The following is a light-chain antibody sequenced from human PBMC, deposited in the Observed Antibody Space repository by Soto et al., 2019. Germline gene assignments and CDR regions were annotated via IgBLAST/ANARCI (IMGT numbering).Light chain of an antibody. Sequence: EIVMTQSPATLSVSPGERATLSCRASQSVSSNLAWYQQKPGQAPRLLIYGASTRATDIAARFSGSGSGTEFTLTITSLQSEDSAVYSCQQYNSWPITFGQGTRLEIK. CDR1: QSVSSN. CDR3: QQYNSWPIT. CDR2: GAS. V-gene: IGKV3-15*01. J-gene: IGKJ5*01.